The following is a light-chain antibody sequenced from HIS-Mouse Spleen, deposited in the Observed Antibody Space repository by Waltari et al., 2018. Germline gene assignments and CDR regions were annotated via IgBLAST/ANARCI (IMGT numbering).Light chain of an antibody. CDR2: EGS. CDR1: SSDVGSYNL. J-gene: IGLJ3*02. CDR3: CSYAGSSTWV. V-gene: IGLV2-23*01. Sequence: QSALTQPASVSGSPGQSITISCTGTSSDVGSYNLVSWYQQHPGKATKLMIYEGSKRTSGVSNRFSGSKSANTASMTISGLQAEDEADYYCCSYAGSSTWVFGGGTKLTVL.